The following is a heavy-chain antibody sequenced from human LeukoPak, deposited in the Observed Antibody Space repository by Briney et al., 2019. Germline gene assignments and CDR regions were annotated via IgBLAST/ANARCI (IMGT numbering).Heavy chain of an antibody. CDR2: ISGDSSYI. V-gene: IGHV3-21*01. J-gene: IGHJ6*02. D-gene: IGHD2-15*01. CDR1: GFTFSSYT. Sequence: PGGSLRLSCAASGFTFSSYTLTWVRQAPGKGLEWVSSISGDSSYIDYVDSLKGRFTISRDNTKKSLYLQMNSLRAEDTAIYYCATCGGGTCYSNFHYFGIDVWGRGTTVTVSS. CDR3: ATCGGGTCYSNFHYFGIDV.